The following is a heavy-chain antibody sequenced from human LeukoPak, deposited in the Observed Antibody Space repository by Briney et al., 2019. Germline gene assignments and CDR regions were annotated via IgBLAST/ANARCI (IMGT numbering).Heavy chain of an antibody. V-gene: IGHV5-51*01. Sequence: GEPLKISCKGSGYRFTSYWIGWVRQMPGKGLEWMGIIYPGDSDTRYSPSFQGQVTLSADKSISTAYLQWSSLKASDTAMYYCARAVVEGYFDYWGQGTLVTVSS. CDR3: ARAVVEGYFDY. CDR1: GYRFTSYW. J-gene: IGHJ4*02. CDR2: IYPGDSDT. D-gene: IGHD2-15*01.